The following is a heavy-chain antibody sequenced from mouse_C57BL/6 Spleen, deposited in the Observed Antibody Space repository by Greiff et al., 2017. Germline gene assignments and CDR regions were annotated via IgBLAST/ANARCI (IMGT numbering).Heavy chain of an antibody. Sequence: QVQLQQPGAELVMPGASVKLSCKASGYTFTSYWMHWVKQRPGQGLEWIGEIDPSDSYTNYNQKFKGKSTLTVDKSSSTAYMQLSSLTSEDSAVYYGARGNYDDAMDYWGQGTSVTVSS. D-gene: IGHD2-3*01. CDR3: ARGNYDDAMDY. J-gene: IGHJ4*01. V-gene: IGHV1-69*01. CDR1: GYTFTSYW. CDR2: IDPSDSYT.